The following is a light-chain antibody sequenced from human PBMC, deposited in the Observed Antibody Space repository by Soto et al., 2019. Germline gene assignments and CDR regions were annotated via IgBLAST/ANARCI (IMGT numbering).Light chain of an antibody. CDR2: AAS. V-gene: IGKV1-39*01. CDR3: QQSYSTPPWT. Sequence: DIQMTQSPSSLSASVGDRVTITCRASQSISSYLNWYRQKPGKAPKLLIYAASSLQSGVPSRFSGSGSGTDFVLTISSLQPEDFATYYCQQSYSTPPWTFGQGTKVEIK. J-gene: IGKJ1*01. CDR1: QSISSY.